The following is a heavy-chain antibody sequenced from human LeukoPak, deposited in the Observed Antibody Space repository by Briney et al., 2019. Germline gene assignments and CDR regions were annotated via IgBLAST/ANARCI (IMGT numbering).Heavy chain of an antibody. J-gene: IGHJ4*02. CDR1: GFTFSSHW. CDR3: AKNGGALEF. V-gene: IGHV3-74*01. D-gene: IGHD1-26*01. Sequence: GGSLRLSCAASGFTFSSHWMHWVRQGPGKGLVWVSRINTDGSSTSYADSVKGRFTISRDNAKNSLYLQMNSLRAEDTAVYYCAKNGGALEFRGQGTLVTVSS. CDR2: INTDGSST.